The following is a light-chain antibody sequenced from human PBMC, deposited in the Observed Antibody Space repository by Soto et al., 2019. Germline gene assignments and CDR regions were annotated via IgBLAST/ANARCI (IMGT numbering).Light chain of an antibody. J-gene: IGLJ2*01. V-gene: IGLV1-47*02. CDR3: AAWDDSPSGVV. CDR1: SSNIGSNS. Sequence: QSVLTQPPSASGTPGRRVTISCSGSSSNIGSNSVYWYQQLPGTAPKLLIYSNHQRPSGVPDRFSGSKSGTSASLAISGLRSEDEANYYCAAWDDSPSGVVFGGGTKVTVL. CDR2: SNH.